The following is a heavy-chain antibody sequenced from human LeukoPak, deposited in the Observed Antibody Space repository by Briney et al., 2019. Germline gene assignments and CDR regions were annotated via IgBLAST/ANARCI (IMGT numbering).Heavy chain of an antibody. Sequence: GGSLRLSCAASGFIFDDYAMHWVRQAPGKGLEWVSGISGSGGNTYYADSVKGRFTISRDNSKNTLYLQMNSLRAEDTAVYYCARGLFLSGYSYGYFSWSDYWGQGTLVTVSS. CDR3: ARGLFLSGYSYGYFSWSDY. CDR1: GFIFDDYA. V-gene: IGHV3-23*01. D-gene: IGHD5-18*01. J-gene: IGHJ4*02. CDR2: ISGSGGNT.